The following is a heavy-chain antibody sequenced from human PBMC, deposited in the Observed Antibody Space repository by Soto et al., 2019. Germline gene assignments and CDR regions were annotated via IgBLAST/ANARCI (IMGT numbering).Heavy chain of an antibody. V-gene: IGHV4-30-4*01. J-gene: IGHJ3*02. CDR1: GGSISSGDYY. Sequence: PSEILSLTCTVSGGSISSGDYYWSWIRQPPGKGLEWIGYIYYSGSTYYNPSLKSRVTISVDTSKNQFSLKLSPVTAAGTAVYYCARCPLPLYLWGSYRYRGAFDIWGQGTMVTVSS. CDR2: IYYSGST. D-gene: IGHD3-16*02. CDR3: ARCPLPLYLWGSYRYRGAFDI.